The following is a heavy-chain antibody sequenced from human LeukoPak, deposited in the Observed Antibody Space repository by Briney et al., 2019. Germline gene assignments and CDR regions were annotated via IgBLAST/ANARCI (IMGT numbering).Heavy chain of an antibody. J-gene: IGHJ6*03. Sequence: SETLSLTCAVYGGSFSGYYWSWIRQPPGKGLEWIGEINHSGSTNYNPSLKSRVTISVDTSKNQFSLKLSSVTAADTAVYYCARGMYYDFWSGYFYYYHYMDVWGKGTTVTVSS. CDR3: ARGMYYDFWSGYFYYYHYMDV. CDR1: GGSFSGYY. V-gene: IGHV4-34*01. CDR2: INHSGST. D-gene: IGHD3-3*01.